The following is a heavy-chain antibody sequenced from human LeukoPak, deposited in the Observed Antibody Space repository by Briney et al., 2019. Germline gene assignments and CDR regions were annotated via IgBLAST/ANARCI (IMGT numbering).Heavy chain of an antibody. CDR2: IYTSGST. CDR1: GGSISSGSYY. J-gene: IGHJ4*02. V-gene: IGHV4-61*02. Sequence: PSQTLSLTCTVSGGSISSGSYYWSWIRQPAGKGLEWIGRIYTSGSTNYNPSLKSRVTISVDTPKNQFSLKLSSVTAADTAVYYCARVGYYGVVRIFDYWGQGTLVTVSS. D-gene: IGHD3-10*01. CDR3: ARVGYYGVVRIFDY.